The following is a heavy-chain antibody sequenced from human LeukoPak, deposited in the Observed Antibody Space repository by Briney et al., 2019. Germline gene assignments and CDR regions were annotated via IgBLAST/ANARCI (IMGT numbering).Heavy chain of an antibody. V-gene: IGHV4-34*01. J-gene: IGHJ6*03. CDR3: ARTTEAHSWQTRYYSYYMDV. CDR1: GGSFSGYY. D-gene: IGHD6-13*01. CDR2: INHSGST. Sequence: SETLSLTCAVYGGSFSGYYWSWIRQPPGKGLEWIGEINHSGSTNSNPSLKSRVTVSADTSKNQFSLKLSSVTAADTAVYYCARTTEAHSWQTRYYSYYMDVWGKGTTVTVSS.